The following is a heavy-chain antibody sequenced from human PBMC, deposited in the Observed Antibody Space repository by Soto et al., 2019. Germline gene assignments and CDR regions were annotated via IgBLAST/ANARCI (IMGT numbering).Heavy chain of an antibody. CDR1: GFSLSTSGVG. CDR2: IYWDNDK. V-gene: IGHV2-5*02. J-gene: IGHJ4*02. CDR3: ANRRDNGWYDFDH. Sequence: QITLKESGPTLVKPTQTLTLTCTFSGFSLSTSGVGVGWIRQPPGKALEWLALIYWDNDKRYSPSLTSRLTTTNDTSKNQVVLTNTNMHPVDTGTHYCANRRDNGWYDFDHRRQGALVTVSA. D-gene: IGHD6-19*01.